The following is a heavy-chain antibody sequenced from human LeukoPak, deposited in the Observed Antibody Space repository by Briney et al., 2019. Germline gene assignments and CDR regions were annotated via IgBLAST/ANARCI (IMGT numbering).Heavy chain of an antibody. CDR3: ARAPLTVPGAGPFDY. V-gene: IGHV1-2*02. J-gene: IGHJ4*02. Sequence: ASVKVSCKTSGYTFTDYYMHWVRQAPGQGLEWMGWINLNSGGTNYAQKFQGRVTMTRDTSISAAYLELSSLRSDDTAVYYCARAPLTVPGAGPFDYWGQGALVTVSP. D-gene: IGHD6-19*01. CDR1: GYTFTDYY. CDR2: INLNSGGT.